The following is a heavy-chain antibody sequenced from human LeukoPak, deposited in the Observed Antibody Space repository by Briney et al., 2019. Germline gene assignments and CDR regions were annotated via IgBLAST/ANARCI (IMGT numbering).Heavy chain of an antibody. CDR2: ISSSSSSTT. J-gene: IGHJ6*03. D-gene: IGHD3-3*01. V-gene: IGHV3-48*01. CDR1: GFTFSSYS. Sequence: GGSLRLSCEASGFTFSSYSMYWVRQAPGKGLEWISYISSSSSSTTHYADSVKGRFTISRDDAKYSLYLQMNSLRAEDTAVYYCASTYDFWSGYDYYYYMDAWGKGTSVTVSS. CDR3: ASTYDFWSGYDYYYYMDA.